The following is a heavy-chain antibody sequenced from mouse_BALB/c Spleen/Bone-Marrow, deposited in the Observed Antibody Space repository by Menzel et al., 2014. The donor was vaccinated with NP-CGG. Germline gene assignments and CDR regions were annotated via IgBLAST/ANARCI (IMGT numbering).Heavy chain of an antibody. Sequence: EVQLVESGGGLVQPGGSMKLSCVASGFTFSNYWMNWVRQAPEKGLDWVAEIRLKSNNYATQYAESVKGRFTISRDDSKSSVYLQMNNLRAEDTGIYYCTTGFAYWGQGTLVTVSA. V-gene: IGHV6-6*02. J-gene: IGHJ3*01. CDR3: TTGFAY. CDR2: IRLKSNNYAT. CDR1: GFTFSNYW.